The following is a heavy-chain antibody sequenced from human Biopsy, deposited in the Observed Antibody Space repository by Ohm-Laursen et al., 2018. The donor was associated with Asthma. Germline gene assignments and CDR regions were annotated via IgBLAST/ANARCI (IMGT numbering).Heavy chain of an antibody. D-gene: IGHD3-10*01. CDR2: ISVYNGNT. CDR3: ARAVDYSHYYGIDV. CDR1: GYAFNSAG. J-gene: IGHJ6*02. Sequence: SSETVSCKTSGYAFNSAGITWVRQAPGQGLEWMGWISVYNGNTKVAPKLQDRVAMITDTSTSTAYMELRSLRSDDTAVYFCARAVDYSHYYGIDVWGQGTTVTVS. V-gene: IGHV1-18*01.